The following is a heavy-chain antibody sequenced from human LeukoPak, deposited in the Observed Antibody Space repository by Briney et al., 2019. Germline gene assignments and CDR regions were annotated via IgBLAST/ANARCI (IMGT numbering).Heavy chain of an antibody. J-gene: IGHJ6*02. CDR1: GYTLTELS. V-gene: IGHV1-24*01. Sequence: ASVKVSCKVSGYTLTELSMHWVRQAPGKGLEWMGGFDPEDGETIYAQKFQGRVTMTEDTSTDTAYMELSSLRSEDTAVYYCARTSRYGDYLLGYYGMDVWGQGATVTVSS. D-gene: IGHD4-17*01. CDR3: ARTSRYGDYLLGYYGMDV. CDR2: FDPEDGET.